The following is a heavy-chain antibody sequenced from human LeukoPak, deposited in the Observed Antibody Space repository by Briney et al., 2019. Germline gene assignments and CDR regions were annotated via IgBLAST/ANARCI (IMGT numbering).Heavy chain of an antibody. CDR2: IKEDGNER. J-gene: IGHJ4*02. Sequence: GESLRLSCAASGFTFSSYQMSWVRQAPGKGLERVANIKEDGNERYYLDSVKGRFTISRDNAKNSLYLQMNSLRAEDTAVYYCARGGETKLTYWGQGTLVTVSS. CDR1: GFTFSSYQ. CDR3: ARGGETKLTY. D-gene: IGHD4-11*01. V-gene: IGHV3-7*01.